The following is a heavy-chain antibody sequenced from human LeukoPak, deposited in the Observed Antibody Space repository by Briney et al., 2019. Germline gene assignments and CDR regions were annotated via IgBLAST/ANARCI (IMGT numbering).Heavy chain of an antibody. Sequence: ASVKVSCKASGYTFTGYYMHWVRQAPGQGLEWMGWINPNSGGTNYAQKFQGWVTMTRDTSISTAYMELSRLRSDDTAVYYCARGPMTMVKSGPSAPWGQGTLVTVSS. CDR1: GYTFTGYY. J-gene: IGHJ5*02. CDR2: INPNSGGT. V-gene: IGHV1-2*04. CDR3: ARGPMTMVKSGPSAP. D-gene: IGHD4/OR15-4a*01.